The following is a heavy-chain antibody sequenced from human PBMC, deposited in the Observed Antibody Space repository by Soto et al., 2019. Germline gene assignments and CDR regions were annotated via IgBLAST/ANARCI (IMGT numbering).Heavy chain of an antibody. Sequence: EVQLLSPGEALVNPGSSLGLPCEASGLPFSTYARSWAPRPPGRGLDWVSAISGSGGTTYYADSVKGRFTISRDNSKNTLFLQMNSLRAEDAAVYYCAKFFVETGSNSGWPWSFHYWGQGTLVTVSS. D-gene: IGHD6-25*01. J-gene: IGHJ4*02. CDR3: AKFFVETGSNSGWPWSFHY. V-gene: IGHV3-23*01. CDR1: GLPFSTYA. CDR2: ISGSGGTT.